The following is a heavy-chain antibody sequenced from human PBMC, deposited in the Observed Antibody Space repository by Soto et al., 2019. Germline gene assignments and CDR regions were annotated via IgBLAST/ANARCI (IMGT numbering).Heavy chain of an antibody. CDR3: ERQAARNYIDS. D-gene: IGHD6-6*01. V-gene: IGHV3-11*01. Sequence: GGSLRLSCVASGFTFSDYSMSWIRQAPGKGLEWLAFIDSRGRTLSYADSVRGRFTISRDNAENSVYLQMDSLRADDTAVYYCERQAARNYIDSWGQGNSVTVSS. CDR2: IDSRGRTL. J-gene: IGHJ4*02. CDR1: GFTFSDYS.